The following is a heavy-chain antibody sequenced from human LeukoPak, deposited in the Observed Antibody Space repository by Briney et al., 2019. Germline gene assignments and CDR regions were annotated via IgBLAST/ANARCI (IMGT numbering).Heavy chain of an antibody. CDR2: INPNSGGT. V-gene: IGHV1-2*02. CDR3: ARDVKYCSSTSRFPPDY. CDR1: GYTFTGYY. Sequence: ASVKVSCKASGYTFTGYYMHWVRQAPGQGLERMGWINPNSGGTNYAQKFQGRVTMTRDTSISTAYMELRRLRFDDTAVYYCARDVKYCSSTSRFPPDYWGQGTLVTVSS. J-gene: IGHJ4*02. D-gene: IGHD2-2*01.